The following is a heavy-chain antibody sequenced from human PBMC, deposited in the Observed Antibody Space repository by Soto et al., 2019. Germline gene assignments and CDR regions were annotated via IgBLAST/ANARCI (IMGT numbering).Heavy chain of an antibody. Sequence: PGGSLRLSCAASGFTFSSHWMNWVRQAPGKGLEWVANIRQDGGEKYYVDSVKGRFTVSRDNAKNSLYLEMNSLRAEDTAVYFCAGVYYMSYWGQGTLVTVSS. D-gene: IGHD3-10*01. J-gene: IGHJ4*02. CDR2: IRQDGGEK. CDR1: GFTFSSHW. CDR3: AGVYYMSY. V-gene: IGHV3-7*04.